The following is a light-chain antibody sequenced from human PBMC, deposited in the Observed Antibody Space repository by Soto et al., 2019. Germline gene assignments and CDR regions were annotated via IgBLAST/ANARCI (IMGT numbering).Light chain of an antibody. CDR3: QQLQRTPFT. CDR1: QDISRY. CDR2: GAY. Sequence: QLTQSPSSLSASVGDRVTITCRASQDISRYLAWYQQRAGKAPKLLIYGAYTLQSGVPSRFSGYGAGTEFTLTIRSLQPEDAATYHCQQLQRTPFTFGPGTTVDV. J-gene: IGKJ3*01. V-gene: IGKV1-9*01.